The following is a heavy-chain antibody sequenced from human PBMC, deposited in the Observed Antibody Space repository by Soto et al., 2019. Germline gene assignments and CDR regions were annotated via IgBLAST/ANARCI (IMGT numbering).Heavy chain of an antibody. V-gene: IGHV3-23*01. D-gene: IGHD2-21*02. CDR1: GFTFSSYA. Sequence: GGSLRLSCAASGFTFSSYAMSWVRQAPGKGLEWVSAISGSGGSTYYADSVKGRFTISRDNSKNTLYLQMNSLRAEDTAVYYCAKALPFYCGGDCPSSYFDYWGQGTLVTVSS. J-gene: IGHJ4*02. CDR3: AKALPFYCGGDCPSSYFDY. CDR2: ISGSGGST.